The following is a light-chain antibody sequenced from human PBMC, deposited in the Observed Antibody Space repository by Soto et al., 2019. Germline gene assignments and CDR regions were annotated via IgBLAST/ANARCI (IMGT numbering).Light chain of an antibody. J-gene: IGKJ4*01. CDR1: QSVSGN. CDR2: DTS. V-gene: IGKV3-15*01. Sequence: EIVMTQSPATLSVSPGERATLSCRASQSVSGNLACYQQKPGQAPRLLIYDTSTRAADITARFSGSGSGTEFTLTISNLQSEDFAVYYCQQYNEWPPLTFGGGTKVDIK. CDR3: QQYNEWPPLT.